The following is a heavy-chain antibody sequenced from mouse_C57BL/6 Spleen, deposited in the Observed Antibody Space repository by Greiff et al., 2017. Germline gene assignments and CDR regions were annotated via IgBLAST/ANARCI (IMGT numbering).Heavy chain of an antibody. V-gene: IGHV1-52*01. CDR2: IDPSDSET. J-gene: IGHJ4*01. CDR1: GYTFTSYW. CDR3: ARGTRDYAMDY. D-gene: IGHD3-3*01. Sequence: QVQLQQPGAELVRPGSSVKLSCKASGYTFTSYWMHWVKQRPIQGLEWIGNIDPSDSETHYNQKFKDKATLTVDKSSSTAYMQLSSLTSDDSAVYYCARGTRDYAMDYWGQGTSVTVSS.